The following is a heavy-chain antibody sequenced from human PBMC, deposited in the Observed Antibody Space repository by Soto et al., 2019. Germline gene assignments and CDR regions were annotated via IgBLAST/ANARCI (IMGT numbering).Heavy chain of an antibody. CDR1: GYTFTSYS. V-gene: IGHV1-46*01. CDR3: ARDHNFGFILYAMDV. D-gene: IGHD2-15*01. J-gene: IGHJ6*02. Sequence: GASVKVSCKASGYTFTSYSMHWVRQAPGQGLEWMGIINPSSGRTSYAQNFQGRFTMTSDTSTSIVYMEMSSLKSEDTAVYYCARDHNFGFILYAMDVWGQGTTVTVSS. CDR2: INPSSGRT.